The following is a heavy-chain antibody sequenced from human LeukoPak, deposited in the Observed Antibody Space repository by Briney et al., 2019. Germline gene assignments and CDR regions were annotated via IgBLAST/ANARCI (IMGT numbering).Heavy chain of an antibody. Sequence: GGSLRLSCAASGFTVSSNYMSWVRQAPGKGLEWVSVIYSGGSTYYADSVKGRFTISRDNSKNTLYLQMNSLRAADTAVYYCARNYYDSSGYSYYFDYWGQGTLVTVSS. CDR2: IYSGGST. CDR1: GFTVSSNY. J-gene: IGHJ4*02. CDR3: ARNYYDSSGYSYYFDY. D-gene: IGHD3-22*01. V-gene: IGHV3-66*01.